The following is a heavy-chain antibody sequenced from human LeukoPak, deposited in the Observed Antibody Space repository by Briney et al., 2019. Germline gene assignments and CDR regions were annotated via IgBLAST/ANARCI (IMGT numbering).Heavy chain of an antibody. CDR2: IYYTGSI. D-gene: IGHD5-12*01. CDR3: ARALGSVGYVYFDY. J-gene: IGHJ4*02. Sequence: KASETLSLTCTVSGGSISRNYWSWIRKPPGKGLQWIRYIYYTGSINYNPSLKSRVTISVDTSKNQFSLRLSSVTAADTAVYYCARALGSVGYVYFDYWGQGTLVTVSS. CDR1: GGSISRNY. V-gene: IGHV4-59*01.